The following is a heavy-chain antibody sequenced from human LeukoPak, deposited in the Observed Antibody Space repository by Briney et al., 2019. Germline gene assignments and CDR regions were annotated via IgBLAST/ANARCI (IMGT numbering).Heavy chain of an antibody. CDR3: ARQYYDRNEGNY. J-gene: IGHJ4*02. CDR2: IYDSGST. D-gene: IGHD3-16*01. V-gene: IGHV4-39*01. Sequence: PSETLSLTCTVSGGSISSRSYYWGWIRQPPGKGLEWIGSIYDSGSTYYNPSLKSRVTISVDTSKNQFSLKLSSVTAADTAVYYCARQYYDRNEGNYWGQGTLVTVSS. CDR1: GGSISSRSYY.